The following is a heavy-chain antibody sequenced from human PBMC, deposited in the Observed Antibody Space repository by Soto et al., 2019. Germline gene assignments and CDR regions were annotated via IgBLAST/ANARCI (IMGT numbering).Heavy chain of an antibody. CDR1: GYTFTSYD. CDR2: MNPNSGNT. Sequence: QVQLVQSGAEVKKPGASVKVSCKASGYTFTSYDINWVRQATGQGLEWMGWMNPNSGNTGYAQKFQGRVTMTSKTSIDTAYMWLRSLVSEVTAVYYCARGRRLRFLEWLDGDWFDPWGQGTLVTVSS. J-gene: IGHJ5*02. D-gene: IGHD3-3*01. CDR3: ARGRRLRFLEWLDGDWFDP. V-gene: IGHV1-8*01.